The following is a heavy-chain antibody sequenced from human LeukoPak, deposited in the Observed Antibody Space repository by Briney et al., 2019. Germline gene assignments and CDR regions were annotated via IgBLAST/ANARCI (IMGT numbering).Heavy chain of an antibody. CDR3: ARDPTRGYSSGWYVY. Sequence: ASVKVSCKASGYTFTNYGISWVRQAPGQGLEWMGWINPNSGGTNYAQKFQGRVTMTRDTSISTAYMELSRLRSDDTAVYYCARDPTRGYSSGWYVYWGQGTLVTVSS. D-gene: IGHD6-19*01. CDR1: GYTFTNYG. J-gene: IGHJ4*02. V-gene: IGHV1-2*02. CDR2: INPNSGGT.